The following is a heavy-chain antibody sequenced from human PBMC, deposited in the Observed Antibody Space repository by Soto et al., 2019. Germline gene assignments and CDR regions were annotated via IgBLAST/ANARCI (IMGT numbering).Heavy chain of an antibody. V-gene: IGHV4-4*07. CDR2: IYTSGYT. J-gene: IGHJ4*02. CDR1: GGSISSYY. D-gene: IGHD5-18*01. CDR3: ARGRAAMAADSYYFDY. Sequence: SETLPLPCTVSGGSISSYYWSWIRQPDGKGVEWTRRIYTSGYTMYIAFLKGRVTMSVNTSKYQFSLMLSPVTAADTAVYYCARGRAAMAADSYYFDYGGQGTLVTVSA.